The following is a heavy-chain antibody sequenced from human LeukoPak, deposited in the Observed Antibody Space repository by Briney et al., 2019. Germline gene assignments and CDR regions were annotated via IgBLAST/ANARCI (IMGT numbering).Heavy chain of an antibody. D-gene: IGHD3-22*01. J-gene: IGHJ1*01. CDR1: GGSISSYY. Sequence: SETLSLTCTVSGGSISSYYWSWIRQPAGKGLEGIGRIYTSGSTNYNPSLKSRVTMSVDTSKNQFSLKLSSVTAADTAVYYCASLTLDYYDSSGYYYAEYFQHWCQGTLVTVSS. CDR3: ASLTLDYYDSSGYYYAEYFQH. CDR2: IYTSGST. V-gene: IGHV4-4*07.